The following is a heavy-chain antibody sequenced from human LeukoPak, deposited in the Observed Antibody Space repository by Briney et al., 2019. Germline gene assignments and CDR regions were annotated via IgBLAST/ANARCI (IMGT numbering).Heavy chain of an antibody. CDR2: IYYSGST. D-gene: IGHD6-6*01. V-gene: IGHV4-39*07. Sequence: PSETLSLTCTVSGGSISSSSYYWGWIRQPPGKGLEWIGSIYYSGSTYYNPPLKSRVTISVDTSKNQFSLKLSSVTAADTAVYYCARDSEGQLAFIDYWGQGTLVTVSS. CDR3: ARDSEGQLAFIDY. J-gene: IGHJ4*02. CDR1: GGSISSSSYY.